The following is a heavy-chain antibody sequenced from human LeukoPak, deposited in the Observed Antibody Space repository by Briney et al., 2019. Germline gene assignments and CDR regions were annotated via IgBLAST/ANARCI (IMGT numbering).Heavy chain of an antibody. CDR2: IYYSGST. J-gene: IGHJ5*02. Sequence: SETLSLTCTVSGGSINRSDYYWSRIRQPPGKGLEWIGYIYYSGSTNYNPSLKSRVTISVDTSKNQFSLKLSSVTAADTAVYYCARDNRCYGGYWVDPWGQGTLVTVSS. CDR1: GGSINRSDYY. D-gene: IGHD4-23*01. V-gene: IGHV4-61*08. CDR3: ARDNRCYGGYWVDP.